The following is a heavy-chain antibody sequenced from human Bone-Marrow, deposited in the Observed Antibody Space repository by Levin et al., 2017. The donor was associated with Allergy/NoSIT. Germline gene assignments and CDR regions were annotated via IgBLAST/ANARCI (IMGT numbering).Heavy chain of an antibody. D-gene: IGHD3-16*02. J-gene: IGHJ4*02. CDR2: IYSAGST. Sequence: PGESLKISCAASGFTVNSNYMSWVRQAPGKGLEWVSVIYSAGSTYYADSVKGRFTISRDNSKNTLYLQMNSLRAEDTALYYCAGGLRAAVIQVAGPDYWGQGTLVTVSS. CDR3: AGGLRAAVIQVAGPDY. CDR1: GFTVNSNY. V-gene: IGHV3-53*01.